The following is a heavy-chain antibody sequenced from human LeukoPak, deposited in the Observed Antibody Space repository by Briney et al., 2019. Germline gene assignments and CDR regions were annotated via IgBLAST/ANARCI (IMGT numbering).Heavy chain of an antibody. CDR2: IYSGGST. Sequence: GGSLRLSCAASGFIVSSKYMSWVRQAPGKGLEWVSVIYSGGSTYYAASVEGRFTISRDNSKNTVYLQMNSLRVEDTAVYYCARAGPVDYWGQGTLVTVSS. J-gene: IGHJ4*02. CDR3: ARAGPVDY. CDR1: GFIVSSKY. V-gene: IGHV3-53*01.